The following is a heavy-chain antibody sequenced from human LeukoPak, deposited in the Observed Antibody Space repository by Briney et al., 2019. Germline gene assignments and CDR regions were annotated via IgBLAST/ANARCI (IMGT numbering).Heavy chain of an antibody. CDR3: ARPSPPGDGYNPSDQ. CDR2: ISNDERNK. D-gene: IGHD5-24*01. CDR1: GFIFTNFA. J-gene: IGHJ4*02. Sequence: GGSLRLSCAASGFIFTNFAMHWVRQAPGKGLEWVAVISNDERNKYYAESVKGRFTISRDNSNSMVYLQMTSLRLEDTAVYYCARPSPPGDGYNPSDQWGQGSLVIISS. V-gene: IGHV3-30*04.